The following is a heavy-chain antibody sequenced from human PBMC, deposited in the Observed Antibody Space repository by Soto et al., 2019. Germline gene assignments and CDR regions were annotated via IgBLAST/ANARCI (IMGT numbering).Heavy chain of an antibody. Sequence: TLSPTCAVFGCSISRSNWWSWVRQPPGKGLEWIGEIYHSGSTNHNPSLKSRVTISVDKSKNQFSLKLSSVTAADTAVYYRARDVAAGKGYWGQGTLVTVSS. CDR3: ARDVAAGKGY. CDR2: IYHSGST. CDR1: GCSISRSNW. J-gene: IGHJ1*01. D-gene: IGHD6-13*01. V-gene: IGHV4-4*02.